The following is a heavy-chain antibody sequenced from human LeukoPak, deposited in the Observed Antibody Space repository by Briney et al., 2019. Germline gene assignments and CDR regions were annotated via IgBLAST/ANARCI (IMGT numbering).Heavy chain of an antibody. V-gene: IGHV4-59*01. J-gene: IGHJ5*02. Sequence: SETLSLTCTVSGASISSYCWSWIRQSPGKGLEWIGHICHSGSTNNNPSLKSPVTISVDTSKNQFSLNLSSVTTADTAVYYCARRRNSWFDHWGQGILVTVSS. CDR2: ICHSGST. CDR3: ARRRNSWFDH. CDR1: GASISSYC.